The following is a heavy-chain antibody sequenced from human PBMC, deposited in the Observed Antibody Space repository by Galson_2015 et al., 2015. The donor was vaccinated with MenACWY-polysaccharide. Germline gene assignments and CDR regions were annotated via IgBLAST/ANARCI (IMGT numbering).Heavy chain of an antibody. CDR1: GFTFSSHW. Sequence: SLRLSCAASGFTFSSHWMHWVRQAPGKGPVWLSRISGDGRSTDYAASVKGRFTISRDNARDTLYLQMNSLRADDMAVYYCARVGAYSHNCGGCNMDVWGLGTTVTVSS. CDR2: ISGDGRST. V-gene: IGHV3-74*01. CDR3: ARVGAYSHNCGGCNMDV. D-gene: IGHD1-26*01. J-gene: IGHJ6*02.